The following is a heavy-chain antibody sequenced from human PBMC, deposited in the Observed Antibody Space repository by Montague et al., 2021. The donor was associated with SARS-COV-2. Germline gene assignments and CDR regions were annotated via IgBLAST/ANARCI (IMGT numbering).Heavy chain of an antibody. CDR1: GFTFSNYW. J-gene: IGHJ4*02. D-gene: IGHD2-2*01. CDR2: IKEDGGQK. V-gene: IGHV3-7*01. Sequence: SLRLSCAASGFTFSNYWMSWVRQAPGKGLEWVANIKEDGGQKYYVDSVKGRFTISRDNAKNSLYLQMNSLRAEDTAVYYCARDPNWGSTSCYYHYWGQGTLVTVSS. CDR3: ARDPNWGSTSCYYHY.